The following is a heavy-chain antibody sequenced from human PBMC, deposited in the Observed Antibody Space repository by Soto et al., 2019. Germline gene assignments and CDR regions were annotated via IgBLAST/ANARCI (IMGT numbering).Heavy chain of an antibody. CDR3: ARHVRTTVVVSLDY. CDR1: GGSISSSSYY. V-gene: IGHV4-39*01. J-gene: IGHJ4*02. Sequence: PSETLSLTCTVSGGSISSSSYYWGWISQPPGKGLEWIGSIYYSGSTYYNPSLKSRVTISVDTSKNQFSLKLSSVTAADTAVYYCARHVRTTVVVSLDYWGQGTLVTVSS. D-gene: IGHD4-17*01. CDR2: IYYSGST.